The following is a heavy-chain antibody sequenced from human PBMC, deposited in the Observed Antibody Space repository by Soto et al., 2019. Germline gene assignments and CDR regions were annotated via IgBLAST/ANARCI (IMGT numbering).Heavy chain of an antibody. J-gene: IGHJ6*02. CDR3: ARIRGYWYGLDV. CDR1: GFTLSTYG. CDR2: ITGTGGNT. V-gene: IGHV3-23*01. Sequence: EVQLLESGGGLVQPGGSLRLSCAGTGFTLSTYGMTWVRQAPGKGLEWVSAITGTGGNTYYVDTVKGRFTSSRDNSKNMLSLQMNSVRVAGTAVYYCARIRGYWYGLDVWGQGTTVTVSS.